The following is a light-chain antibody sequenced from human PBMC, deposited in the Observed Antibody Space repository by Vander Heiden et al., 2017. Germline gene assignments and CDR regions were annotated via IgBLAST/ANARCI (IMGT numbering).Light chain of an antibody. V-gene: IGLV1-40*01. Sequence: QSVLTQPPSVSGAPGQRVAISCTGSRSNIGTGHDVHWYQQVPGRAPKLLISNNIIRPSGVPDRFSGSTSVTSASLAITGLQAEDEGYYYCQSFDSSLSGVIFGGGTKLTVL. CDR1: RSNIGTGHD. CDR2: NNI. CDR3: QSFDSSLSGVI. J-gene: IGLJ2*01.